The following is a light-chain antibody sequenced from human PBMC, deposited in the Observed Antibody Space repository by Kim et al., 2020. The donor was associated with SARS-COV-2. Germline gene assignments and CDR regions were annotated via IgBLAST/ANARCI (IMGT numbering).Light chain of an antibody. CDR3: QSYNRDNVI. CDR1: SGSIDDNY. CDR2: EDD. Sequence: GKTVPISCTRSSGSIDDNYVQWYQPRPGGVPTTVIYEDDQRPSGVSDRFSGSIDNSSNSASLTISGLRTEDEADYYCQSYNRDNVIFGGGTQLTVL. V-gene: IGLV6-57*03. J-gene: IGLJ2*01.